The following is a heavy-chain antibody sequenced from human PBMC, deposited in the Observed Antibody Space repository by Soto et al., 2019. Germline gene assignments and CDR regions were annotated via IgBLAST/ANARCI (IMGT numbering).Heavy chain of an antibody. D-gene: IGHD3-22*01. Sequence: SETLSLTCTVSGGSISSYYWSWIRQPPGKGLEWIGYIYYSGSTNYNPSLKSRVTISVDTSKNQFSLKLSSVTAADTAVYYCAREAYYYDSSGYYYVYYFDYWGQGTLVTVSS. J-gene: IGHJ4*02. CDR1: GGSISSYY. CDR3: AREAYYYDSSGYYYVYYFDY. CDR2: IYYSGST. V-gene: IGHV4-59*01.